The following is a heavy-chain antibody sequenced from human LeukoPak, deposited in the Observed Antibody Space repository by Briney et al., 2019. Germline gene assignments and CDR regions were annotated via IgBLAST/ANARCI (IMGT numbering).Heavy chain of an antibody. CDR2: IYYSGST. D-gene: IGHD3-3*01. V-gene: IGHV4-59*11. CDR3: ARVLSYYDFWSGPLAFDP. J-gene: IGHJ5*02. Sequence: PSETLSPTCTVSGGSISSHYWSWIRQPPGKGLEWIGYIYYSGSTNYNPSLKSRVTISVDTSKNQFSLKLSSVTAADTAVYYCARVLSYYDFWSGPLAFDPWGQGTLVIVSS. CDR1: GGSISSHY.